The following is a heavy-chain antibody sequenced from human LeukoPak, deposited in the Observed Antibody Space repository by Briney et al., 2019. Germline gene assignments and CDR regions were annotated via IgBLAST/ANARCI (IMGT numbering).Heavy chain of an antibody. CDR1: GFTVSTNF. J-gene: IGHJ4*02. V-gene: IGHV3-30-3*01. D-gene: IGHD6-6*01. CDR2: ISYDGSNK. CDR3: ARDRDPSSSFSPFDY. Sequence: GGSLRLSCAASGFTVSTNFMSWVRQAPGKGLEWVAVISYDGSNKYYADSVKGRFTISRDNSKNTLYLQMNSLRAEDTAVYYCARDRDPSSSFSPFDYWGQGTLVTVSS.